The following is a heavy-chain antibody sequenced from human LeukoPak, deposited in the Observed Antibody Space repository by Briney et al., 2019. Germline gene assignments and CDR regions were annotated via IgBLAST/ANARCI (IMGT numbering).Heavy chain of an antibody. CDR2: INHSRST. V-gene: IGHV4-59*08. J-gene: IGHJ4*02. D-gene: IGHD6-13*01. CDR3: PRQVGSSWYHEVLRGRDY. CDR1: GGSISSYY. Sequence: ASETLSLTCTVSGGSISSYYWSWIRQPPGKGLEWIGEINHSRSTNYNPSLKSRVTISVDTSKNQFSLKLSSVTAADTAVYYCPRQVGSSWYHEVLRGRDYRGQGTLVTVSS.